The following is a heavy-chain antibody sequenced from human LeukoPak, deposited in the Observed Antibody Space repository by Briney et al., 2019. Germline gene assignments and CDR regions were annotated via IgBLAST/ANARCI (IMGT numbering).Heavy chain of an antibody. CDR1: GFTFSSYA. CDR2: ISGSGGST. V-gene: IGHV3-23*01. D-gene: IGHD3-10*01. Sequence: GGSLRLSCAASGFTFSSYAMSWVRQAPGKGLEWVSAISGSGGSTSYADSVKGRFTISRDNSKNTLYLQMNSLRAEDTAVYYCAKGPNYGSGSYYSRYWGQGTLVTVSS. J-gene: IGHJ4*02. CDR3: AKGPNYGSGSYYSRY.